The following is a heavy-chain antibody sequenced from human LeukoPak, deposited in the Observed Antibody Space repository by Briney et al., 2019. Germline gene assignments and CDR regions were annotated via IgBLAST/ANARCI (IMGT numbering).Heavy chain of an antibody. CDR2: HYTSGST. D-gene: IGHD1-26*01. CDR1: AGSISSYY. J-gene: IGHJ3*02. CDR3: ARQGGATTSDAFDI. Sequence: SETLSLTCTVAAGSISSYYWSWIRQPPGKVLEWIGYHYTSGSTNYNPSLKSRGPISVGPSKDQFSLKLSSVTAADTAVYYCARQGGATTSDAFDIWGQGTMVTVSS. V-gene: IGHV4-4*08.